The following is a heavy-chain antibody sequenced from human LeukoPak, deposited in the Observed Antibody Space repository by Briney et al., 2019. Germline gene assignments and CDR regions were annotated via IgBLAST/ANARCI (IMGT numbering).Heavy chain of an antibody. CDR3: AKGGRVAAIPYYYYYMDV. CDR2: ISGSGGST. J-gene: IGHJ6*03. CDR1: GFTFSSYA. V-gene: IGHV3-23*01. Sequence: GGSLRLSCAASGFTFSSYAMSWVRQAPGKGLEWVSAISGSGGSTYYADSVKGRFTISRDNSKNTLYLQMNSLRAEDTAVYYCAKGGRVAAIPYYYYYMDVWGKGTTVTVSS. D-gene: IGHD2-15*01.